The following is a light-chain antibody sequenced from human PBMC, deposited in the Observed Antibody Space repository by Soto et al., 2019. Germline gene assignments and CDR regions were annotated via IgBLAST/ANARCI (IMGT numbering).Light chain of an antibody. J-gene: IGKJ5*01. Sequence: EIVLTQSLGTLSLSPVERATLSCRASQTVYNGYLAWYQQKPGQAPRLLIYGASSRATSIPDRCSGSGSGTDFTLTISRLEPEDFAVYYCQQYGSSPVTFGQGTRLDIK. CDR1: QTVYNGY. CDR3: QQYGSSPVT. CDR2: GAS. V-gene: IGKV3-20*01.